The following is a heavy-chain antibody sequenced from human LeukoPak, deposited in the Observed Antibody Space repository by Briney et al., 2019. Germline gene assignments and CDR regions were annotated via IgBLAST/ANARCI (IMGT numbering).Heavy chain of an antibody. J-gene: IGHJ6*02. D-gene: IGHD6-13*01. V-gene: IGHV3-30*02. CDR1: GFTFRSYG. CDR2: IRYDGSNK. CDR3: AKDSGYSSSWYIVYYYYGMDV. Sequence: HTGGSLRLSCAASGFTFRSYGMHWVRQAPGKGLEWVAFIRYDGSNKYYADSVKGRFTISRDNSKNTLYLQMNSLRAEDTAVYYCAKDSGYSSSWYIVYYYYGMDVWGQGTTVTVSS.